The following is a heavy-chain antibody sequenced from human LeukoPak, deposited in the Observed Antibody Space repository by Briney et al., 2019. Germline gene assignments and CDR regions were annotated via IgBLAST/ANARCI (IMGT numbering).Heavy chain of an antibody. V-gene: IGHV3-7*01. Sequence: GGSLRLFCVVSGFAFSGFSMSWVRQAPGKGLEWVAIMDEYGSDIFYVESVKGRFIISRANARNLLYLQMNSLRAEDTAVYYCAKSDYFDSWGQGTLVTVSS. CDR3: AKSDYFDS. CDR1: GFAFSGFS. J-gene: IGHJ4*02. CDR2: MDEYGSDI.